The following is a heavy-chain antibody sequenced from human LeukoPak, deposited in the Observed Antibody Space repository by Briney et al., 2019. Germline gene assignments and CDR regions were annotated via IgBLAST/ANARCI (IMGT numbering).Heavy chain of an antibody. D-gene: IGHD2-2*01. CDR1: CGSISSYY. CDR3: ARQDVVVITAATYYYGMDV. Sequence: SETLSLTCSVSCGSISSYYWNWIRQPPVKGLEWIGYIYYSGSTNYNPSLKSRVTISVDTSKNQFSLRLSSVTAADTAVYYCARQDVVVITAATYYYGMDVWGQGTTVTVSS. V-gene: IGHV4-59*08. J-gene: IGHJ6*02. CDR2: IYYSGST.